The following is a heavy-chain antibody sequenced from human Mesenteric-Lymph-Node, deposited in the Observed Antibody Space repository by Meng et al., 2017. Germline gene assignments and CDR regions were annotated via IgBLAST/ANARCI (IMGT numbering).Heavy chain of an antibody. Sequence: QVQLVQSGAEVKRPGASVKVYCKASGYTFTNYAMHWVRQAPGQRLEWMGWIIPIFGTANYAQKFQGRVTITTDESTSTAYMELSSLRSEDTAVYYCASIASYGDTPGWGQGTLVTVSS. CDR1: GYTFTNYA. D-gene: IGHD4-17*01. J-gene: IGHJ4*02. V-gene: IGHV1-69*05. CDR2: IIPIFGTA. CDR3: ASIASYGDTPG.